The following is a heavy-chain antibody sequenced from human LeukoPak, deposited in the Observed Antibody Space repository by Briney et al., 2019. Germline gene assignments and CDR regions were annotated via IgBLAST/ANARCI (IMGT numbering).Heavy chain of an antibody. CDR3: AKATYYYDSSGYYFVED. CDR1: GFTFYDYA. D-gene: IGHD3-22*01. Sequence: GGSLRLSCAASGFTFYDYAMHWVRQAPGKGLEWVSGISWNSGSIVYADSVKGRFTISRDNAKNSLYLQMNSLRAEDTALYYCAKATYYYDSSGYYFVEDWGQGTLVTVSS. J-gene: IGHJ4*02. V-gene: IGHV3-9*01. CDR2: ISWNSGSI.